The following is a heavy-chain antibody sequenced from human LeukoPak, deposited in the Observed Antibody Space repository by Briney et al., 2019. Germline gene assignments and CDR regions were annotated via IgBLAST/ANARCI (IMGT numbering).Heavy chain of an antibody. Sequence: GGSLRLSCAASGFTFSSYGMHWVRQAPGKGLEWVAVIWYDGSNKYYADSVKGRFTISRDNSKNTLYLQMNSLRAEDTAVYYCARGPSCSSTSCFYYYGMDVWGQGTTVTVSS. CDR3: ARGPSCSSTSCFYYYGMDV. V-gene: IGHV3-33*01. D-gene: IGHD2-2*01. J-gene: IGHJ6*02. CDR2: IWYDGSNK. CDR1: GFTFSSYG.